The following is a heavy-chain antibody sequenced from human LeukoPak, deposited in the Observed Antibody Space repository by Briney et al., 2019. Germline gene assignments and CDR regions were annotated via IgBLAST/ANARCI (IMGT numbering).Heavy chain of an antibody. D-gene: IGHD2-2*01. CDR2: ISTSGSTI. J-gene: IGHJ4*02. Sequence: PGGSLRLSCAASGFTFSSYEVNWVRQAPGKGLQWVSYISTSGSTIYYADSVKGRFTISRDNAKNSLYLQMNSLRAEDTAVYYCARDVGRQDCTTTSCYGNWGQGTLVTVSS. CDR1: GFTFSSYE. V-gene: IGHV3-48*03. CDR3: ARDVGRQDCTTTSCYGN.